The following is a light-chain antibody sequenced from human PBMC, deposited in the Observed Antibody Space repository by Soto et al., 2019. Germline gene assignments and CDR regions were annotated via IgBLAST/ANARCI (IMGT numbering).Light chain of an antibody. J-gene: IGKJ2*01. CDR2: DAS. CDR3: QQRSNWPPT. Sequence: EIVLTQSPATLSLSPGERATLSCRASQSVSSYLAWYQQKPGQAPRLLIYDASNRATGIPARFSGSGSGTYFTLTIRSLEPEDFAVYYCQQRSNWPPTVGQGTKLEIK. CDR1: QSVSSY. V-gene: IGKV3-11*01.